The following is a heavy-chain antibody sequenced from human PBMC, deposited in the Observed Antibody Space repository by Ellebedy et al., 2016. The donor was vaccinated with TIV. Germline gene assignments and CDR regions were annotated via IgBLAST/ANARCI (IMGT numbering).Heavy chain of an antibody. Sequence: ASVKVSCKASGYTFTSYGISWVRQAPGQGLEWMGWISAYNGNTNYAQKLQGRVTMTTDTSTSTAYMELRSLRSDDTAVYYCARAGYDFWSGYYTDWYFDLWGRGTLVTVSS. V-gene: IGHV1-18*01. J-gene: IGHJ2*01. CDR2: ISAYNGNT. CDR3: ARAGYDFWSGYYTDWYFDL. CDR1: GYTFTSYG. D-gene: IGHD3-3*01.